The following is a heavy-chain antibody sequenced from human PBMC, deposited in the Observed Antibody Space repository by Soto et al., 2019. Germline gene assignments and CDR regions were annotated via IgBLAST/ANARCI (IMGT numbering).Heavy chain of an antibody. V-gene: IGHV4-4*07. CDR3: ARGNVRWPPYGMDV. CDR2: IYTSGST. CDR1: VGSISSYY. D-gene: IGHD2-15*01. J-gene: IGHJ6*02. Sequence: SETLSLTCTVSVGSISSYYWSWIRQPAGKGLEWIGRIYTSGSTNYNPSLKSRVTMSVDTSKNQFSLKLSSVTAADTAVYYCARGNVRWPPYGMDVWGQGTTVTVSS.